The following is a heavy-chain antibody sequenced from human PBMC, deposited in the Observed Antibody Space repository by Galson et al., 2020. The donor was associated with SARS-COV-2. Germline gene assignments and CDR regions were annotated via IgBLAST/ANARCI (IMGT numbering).Heavy chain of an antibody. CDR3: ARPKDSSSWAARGGMDV. CDR1: GYTFTSYG. D-gene: IGHD2-2*01. Sequence: GESLKISCKASGYTFTSYGINWVRQAPGQGLEWMGWISAYNGNRYYAQNFQGRVTMTTDISTSTAYMELRSLRFDDTAVYYCARPKDSSSWAARGGMDVWGQGTTVSVSS. J-gene: IGHJ6*02. V-gene: IGHV1-18*01. CDR2: ISAYNGNR.